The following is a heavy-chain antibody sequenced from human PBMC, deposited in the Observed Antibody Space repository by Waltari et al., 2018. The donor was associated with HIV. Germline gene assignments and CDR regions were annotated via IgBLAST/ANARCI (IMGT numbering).Heavy chain of an antibody. Sequence: QLQLQESGPGLVKPSETLSLICTVSGGSISSSRYYWGWIRQPPGEGLEWIGSMDYSRNTHHNPALKSRVTISAYTSKKQFSLKVSSATAADTALYYCASTREDTRMLTERPSYYFDSWGQGTLVTVSS. CDR3: ASTREDTRMLTERPSYYFDS. V-gene: IGHV4-39*01. J-gene: IGHJ4*02. CDR2: MDYSRNT. D-gene: IGHD2-8*01. CDR1: GGSISSSRYY.